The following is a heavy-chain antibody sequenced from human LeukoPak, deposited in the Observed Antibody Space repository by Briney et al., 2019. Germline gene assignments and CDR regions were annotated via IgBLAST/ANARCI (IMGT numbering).Heavy chain of an antibody. CDR1: GFTVSSNY. J-gene: IGHJ6*02. V-gene: IGHV3-66*01. CDR3: AGGSYYVQDYYYGMDV. Sequence: PGGSLRLSCAASGFTVSSNYMSWVRQAPGKRLEWVSVIYSGGSTYYADSVKGRFTISRDNSKNTLYLQMNSLRAEDTAVYYCAGGSYYVQDYYYGMDVWGQGTTVTVSS. D-gene: IGHD1-26*01. CDR2: IYSGGST.